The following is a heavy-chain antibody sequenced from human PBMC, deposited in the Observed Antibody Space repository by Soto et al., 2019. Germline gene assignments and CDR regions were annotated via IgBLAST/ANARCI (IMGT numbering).Heavy chain of an antibody. J-gene: IGHJ4*02. D-gene: IGHD2-15*01. CDR2: ISGSGGST. CDR1: GFTFSSYA. V-gene: IGHV3-23*01. Sequence: GGSLRLSCAASGFTFSSYAMSWVRQAPGKGLEWVSAISGSGGSTYYADSVKGRFTISRDNSKNTLYLQMNSLRAEDTAVYYCAKDSNGGYCSGGSCYFDYWGQGTLVTVSS. CDR3: AKDSNGGYCSGGSCYFDY.